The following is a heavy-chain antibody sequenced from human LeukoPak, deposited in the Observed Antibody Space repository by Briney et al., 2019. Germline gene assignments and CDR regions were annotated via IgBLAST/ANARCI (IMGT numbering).Heavy chain of an antibody. CDR2: IYYSGST. Sequence: SETLSLTCTVSGGSVSSGSYYWSWIRQPPGKGLEWIGYIYYSGSTYYNPSLKSRVTISVDTSKNQFSLKLSSVTAADTAVYYCAREQIGYCSSTSCPDAYNWFDPWGQGTLVTVSS. J-gene: IGHJ5*02. D-gene: IGHD2-2*01. CDR1: GGSVSSGSYY. CDR3: AREQIGYCSSTSCPDAYNWFDP. V-gene: IGHV4-30-4*08.